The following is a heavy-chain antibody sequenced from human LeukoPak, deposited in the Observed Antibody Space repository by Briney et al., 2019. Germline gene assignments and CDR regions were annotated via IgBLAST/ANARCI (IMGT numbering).Heavy chain of an antibody. V-gene: IGHV3-23*01. CDR3: AKGSRWYGDLYYFDY. J-gene: IGHJ4*02. D-gene: IGHD4-17*01. CDR1: GFTFSSYA. CDR2: ISGSGGST. Sequence: GGSLRLSCAASGFTFSSYAMSWVRQAPGKGLEWVSAISGSGGSTYYAYSVKGRFTISRDNSKNTLYLQMNSLRAEDTAVYYCAKGSRWYGDLYYFDYWGQGTLVTVSS.